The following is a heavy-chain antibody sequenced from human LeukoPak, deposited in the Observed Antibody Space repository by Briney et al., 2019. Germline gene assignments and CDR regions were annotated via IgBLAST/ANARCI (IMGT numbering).Heavy chain of an antibody. D-gene: IGHD1-1*01. CDR2: IYYSGST. CDR3: AGSYNWSDDFDY. CDR1: GGSISSYY. Sequence: PSETLSLTCTVSGGSISSYYWSWIRQPPGTGLEWIGYIYYSGSTNYNPSLKSRVTISVDTSKNQLSLNLNSVTAADTAVYYCAGSYNWSDDFDYWGPGTLVTVSS. J-gene: IGHJ4*02. V-gene: IGHV4-59*01.